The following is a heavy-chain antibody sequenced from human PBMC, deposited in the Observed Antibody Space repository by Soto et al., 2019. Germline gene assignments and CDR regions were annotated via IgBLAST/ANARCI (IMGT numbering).Heavy chain of an antibody. CDR1: GGSFSGYY. J-gene: IGHJ4*02. D-gene: IGHD2-15*01. CDR2: INHSGST. V-gene: IGHV4-34*01. Sequence: PSETLSLTCAIYGGSFSGYYWSWIRQPPGKGLEWIGEINHSGSTNYNPSLKSRVTISVDTSKNQFSLKLSSVTAADTAVYYCARVGPIRYCSGGSCLKIRWFDYWGQGTQVTVSS. CDR3: ARVGPIRYCSGGSCLKIRWFDY.